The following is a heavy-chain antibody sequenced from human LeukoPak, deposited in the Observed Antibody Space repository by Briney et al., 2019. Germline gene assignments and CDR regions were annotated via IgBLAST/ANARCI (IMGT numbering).Heavy chain of an antibody. D-gene: IGHD5-18*01. CDR2: IIPILGIA. CDR1: GGTFSSYA. Sequence: ASVKVSCKASGGTFSSYAISWVRQAPGQGPEWMGRIIPILGIANYAQKFQGRVTITADKSTSTAYMELSSLRSEDTAVYYCARDAISDTAMVKAFFDYWGQGTLVTVSS. CDR3: ARDAISDTAMVKAFFDY. J-gene: IGHJ4*02. V-gene: IGHV1-69*04.